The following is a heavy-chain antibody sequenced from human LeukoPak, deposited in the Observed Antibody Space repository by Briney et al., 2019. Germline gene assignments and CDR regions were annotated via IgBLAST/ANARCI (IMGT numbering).Heavy chain of an antibody. D-gene: IGHD2/OR15-2a*01. J-gene: IGHJ6*02. CDR2: ISWNSGAI. CDR1: GFSFNDYG. CDR3: AKDIKVTTFTVRYYYGLDV. Sequence: PGGSLRLSCAASGFSFNDYGLHWVRQAPGKGLEWVSGISWNSGAIGYADSVKGRFTISRDNAKNSLYLQMNSLRAEDTALYYCAKDIKVTTFTVRYYYGLDVWGQGTTVTVSS. V-gene: IGHV3-9*01.